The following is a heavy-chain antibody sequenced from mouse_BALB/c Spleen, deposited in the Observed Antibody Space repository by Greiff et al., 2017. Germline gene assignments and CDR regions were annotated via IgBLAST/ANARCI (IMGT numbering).Heavy chain of an antibody. D-gene: IGHD1-2*01. CDR2: IRNKANGYTT. Sequence: EVQVVESGGGLVQPGGSLRLSCATSGFTFTDYYMSWVRQPPGKALEWLGFIRNKANGYTTEYSASVKGRFTISRDNSQSILYLQMNTLRAEDSATYYCARDMRGITTAFDYWGQGTTLTVSS. CDR1: GFTFTDYY. J-gene: IGHJ2*01. V-gene: IGHV7-3*02. CDR3: ARDMRGITTAFDY.